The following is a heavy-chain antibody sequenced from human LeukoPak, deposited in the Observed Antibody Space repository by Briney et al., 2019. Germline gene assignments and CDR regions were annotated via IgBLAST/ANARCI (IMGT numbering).Heavy chain of an antibody. CDR2: IYYSGST. CDR3: ARGPASYYYGSGSYEALNYFDY. J-gene: IGHJ4*02. D-gene: IGHD3-10*01. CDR1: GGSISSYY. Sequence: PSETLSLTCTVSGGSISSYYWSWIRQHPGKGLEWIGYIYYSGSTNYNPSLKSRVTISVDTSKNQFSLKLSSVTAADTAVYYCARGPASYYYGSGSYEALNYFDYWGQGTLVTVSS. V-gene: IGHV4-59*01.